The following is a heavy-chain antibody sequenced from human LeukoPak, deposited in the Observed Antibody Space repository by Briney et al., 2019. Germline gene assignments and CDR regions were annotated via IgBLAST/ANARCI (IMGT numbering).Heavy chain of an antibody. CDR3: ARELGATVVNYGMDV. Sequence: SETLSLTCTVSGGPISNYYWSWIRQPPGKGLEWIGYIHYSGSTNYNPSLKSRVTISGDTSKNQLSLKLTSMTAADTAVYYCARELGATVVNYGMDVWGQGTTVTVSS. D-gene: IGHD4-23*01. CDR2: IHYSGST. V-gene: IGHV4-59*12. J-gene: IGHJ6*02. CDR1: GGPISNYY.